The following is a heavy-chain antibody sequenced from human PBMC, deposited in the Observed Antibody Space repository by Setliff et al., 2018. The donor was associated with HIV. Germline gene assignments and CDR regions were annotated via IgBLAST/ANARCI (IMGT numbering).Heavy chain of an antibody. CDR2: FDPQDGET. Sequence: ASVKVSCKVYGYTLSELSIHWVRQAPGKGLEWMGYFDPQDGETVYAQKFQGRVTMTRDTSISTAYMELSSLRSEDTAVYYCARVISGRGRELPDFDYWGQGTQVTVSS. D-gene: IGHD3-10*01. J-gene: IGHJ4*02. CDR1: GYTLSELS. CDR3: ARVISGRGRELPDFDY. V-gene: IGHV1-24*01.